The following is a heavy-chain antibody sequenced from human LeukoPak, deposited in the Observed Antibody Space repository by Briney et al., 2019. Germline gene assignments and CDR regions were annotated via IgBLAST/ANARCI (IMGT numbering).Heavy chain of an antibody. CDR2: IWYDGINK. D-gene: IGHD3-16*01. V-gene: IGHV3-33*01. CDR1: GFTFSSYG. CDR3: ARDRGGGYYDY. Sequence: GRSLRLSFATFGFTFSSYGMHWVRQAPGKGPEWVAVIWYDGINKYYAESVKGRFTISRDNSKNTLYLQMNSLRAEDTAVYYCARDRGGGYYDYWGQGTLVTVSS. J-gene: IGHJ4*02.